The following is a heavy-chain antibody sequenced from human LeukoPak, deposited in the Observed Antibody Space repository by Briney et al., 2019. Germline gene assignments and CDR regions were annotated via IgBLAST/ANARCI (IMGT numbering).Heavy chain of an antibody. CDR2: INDRGHT. D-gene: IGHD4-23*01. Sequence: SETLSLTCAVHGGSFSGYHWNWIRQFPGKGLEWIGEINDRGHTNYNPSLESRVTISVDTSKKQFSLKLSSVAAADTAVYYCARDPTTVVTTPYYFDFWGQGTLVPVSS. CDR1: GGSFSGYH. V-gene: IGHV4-34*01. J-gene: IGHJ4*02. CDR3: ARDPTTVVTTPYYFDF.